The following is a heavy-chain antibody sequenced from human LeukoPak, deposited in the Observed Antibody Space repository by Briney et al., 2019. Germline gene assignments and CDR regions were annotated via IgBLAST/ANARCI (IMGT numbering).Heavy chain of an antibody. CDR2: INSDGSWT. D-gene: IGHD1-1*01. CDR3: VRDPSGSGFAFDS. CDR1: GNYW. J-gene: IGHJ4*02. V-gene: IGHV3-74*01. Sequence: GGSLRLSCAASGNYWIHWVRQAPGKGLVWVSHINSDGSWTGYADSVKGRFTISKDNSEDTLYLQMNSLRAEDTAVYYCVRDPSGSGFAFDSWGQGALVTVSS.